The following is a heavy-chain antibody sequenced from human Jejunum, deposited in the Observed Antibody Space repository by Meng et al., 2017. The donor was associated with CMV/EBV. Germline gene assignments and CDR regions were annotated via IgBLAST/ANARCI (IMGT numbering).Heavy chain of an antibody. J-gene: IGHJ5*02. D-gene: IGHD2-8*01. CDR3: ARGMYFSP. V-gene: IGHV3-23*01. Sequence: EGQLLGSGGGLVQPGGSLRLSCAVSGFTFSSSALSWVRQSPGKGLEWVSISDPTGYTYYADSVKGRFSISSDSSRNTLYIEMNSLRVEDTAVYYCARGMYFSPWGQGTLVTVSS. CDR1: GFTFSSSA. CDR2: SDPTGYT.